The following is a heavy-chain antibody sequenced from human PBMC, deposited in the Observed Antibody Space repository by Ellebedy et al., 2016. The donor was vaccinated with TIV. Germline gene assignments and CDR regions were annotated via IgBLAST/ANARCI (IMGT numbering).Heavy chain of an antibody. Sequence: GESLKISCAASGLTFSSHAMSWVRQAPGKGLEWVSSITESGGHTYYADAVKGRFTISRDNSKDTLFLQMNSLRAEDTAIYFCARDPVGVGPAFDVWGQGTMVTVSS. CDR1: GLTFSSHA. J-gene: IGHJ3*01. D-gene: IGHD4-23*01. CDR2: ITESGGHT. CDR3: ARDPVGVGPAFDV. V-gene: IGHV3-23*01.